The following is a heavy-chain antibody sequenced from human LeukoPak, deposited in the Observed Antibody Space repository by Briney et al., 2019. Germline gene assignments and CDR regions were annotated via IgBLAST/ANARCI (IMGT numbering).Heavy chain of an antibody. D-gene: IGHD3-16*01. CDR1: GFSITRGYY. V-gene: IGHV4-38-2*01. CDR3: ARVGVMSGASYFEN. CDR2: IYHSGIT. J-gene: IGHJ4*02. Sequence: PSETLSLTCAVSGFSITRGYYWGWIRQPPGKGLEWIGTIYHSGITYYNSSLKSRVTISLDTSKNQFSLKLTSVTAADTAVYYCARVGVMSGASYFENWGQGTLVTVSS.